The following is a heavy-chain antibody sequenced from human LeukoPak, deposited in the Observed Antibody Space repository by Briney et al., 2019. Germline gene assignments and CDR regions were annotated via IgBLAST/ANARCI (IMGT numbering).Heavy chain of an antibody. CDR3: ARVYYYDSSGYDLDAFDI. D-gene: IGHD3-22*01. CDR2: IYYSGST. J-gene: IGHJ3*02. Sequence: SETLSLTCTVSGGSISSYYWSWIRQPPGKGLEWIGYIYYSGSTYYNPSLKSRVTISVDTSKNQFSLKLSSVTAADTAVYYCARVYYYDSSGYDLDAFDIWGQGTMVTVSS. CDR1: GGSISSYY. V-gene: IGHV4-59*12.